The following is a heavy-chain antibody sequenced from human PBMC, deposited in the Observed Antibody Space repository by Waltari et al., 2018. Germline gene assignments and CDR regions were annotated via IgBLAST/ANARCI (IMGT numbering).Heavy chain of an antibody. CDR3: APLTGKGFY. J-gene: IGHJ4*02. CDR1: GFTFSSYW. V-gene: IGHV3-7*01. CDR2: IKQDGSEK. Sequence: EVQLVESGGGLVQPGGSLRLSCAASGFTFSSYWMSWVRQAPGKGLEWVANIKQDGSEKYYVDSVKGRFTISRDNAKNSLSLQMDSLRADDTAVYYCAPLTGKGFYWGLGTLVSVSS. D-gene: IGHD7-27*01.